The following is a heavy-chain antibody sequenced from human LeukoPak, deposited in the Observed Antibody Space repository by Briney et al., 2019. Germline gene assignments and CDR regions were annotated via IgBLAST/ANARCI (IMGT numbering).Heavy chain of an antibody. V-gene: IGHV5-10-1*01. CDR3: ARQGSTVATQRY. CDR2: IDPSDSYT. J-gene: IGHJ4*02. Sequence: GESLKISCKGSGYSFTSYWISWGRQMPGKGLEWMGRIDPSDSYTNYSPSFQGHVTISADKSISTAYLQWSSLKASDTAMYYCARQGSTVATQRYWGQGTLVTVSS. D-gene: IGHD5-12*01. CDR1: GYSFTSYW.